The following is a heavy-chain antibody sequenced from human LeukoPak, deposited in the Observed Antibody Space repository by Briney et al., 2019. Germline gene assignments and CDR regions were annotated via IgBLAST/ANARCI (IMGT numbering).Heavy chain of an antibody. CDR2: IDSDGTTT. D-gene: IGHD3-16*01. J-gene: IGHJ5*02. CDR3: XXXXXXXSWGGLFDP. Sequence: SGXXXXXYXMHWVRQAPGXGLXWXSRIDSDGTTTXYVDSVKGRFTISRXXXKNTVYLQMDSLRGEDTDMYYXXXXXXXXSWGGLFDPWGQGTLVTVSS. CDR1: GXXXXXYX. V-gene: IGHV3-74*01.